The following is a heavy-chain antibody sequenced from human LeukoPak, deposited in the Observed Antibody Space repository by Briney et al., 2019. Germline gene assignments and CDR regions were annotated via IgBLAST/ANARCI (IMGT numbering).Heavy chain of an antibody. Sequence: GEALKTSCRASGYNFPNYWIAWVRQMPGKGLELGGIIYPGDSDTRYSPSFQGQVTISADKSITTACLQWSSLKASDSAMYYCTRRRYGDGYNWFDPWGQGTLVTVSS. J-gene: IGHJ5*02. CDR2: IYPGDSDT. V-gene: IGHV5-51*01. CDR3: TRRRYGDGYNWFDP. CDR1: GYNFPNYW. D-gene: IGHD4-17*01.